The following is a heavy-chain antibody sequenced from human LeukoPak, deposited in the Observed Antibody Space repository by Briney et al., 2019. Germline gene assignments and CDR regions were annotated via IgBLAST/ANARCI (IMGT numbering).Heavy chain of an antibody. V-gene: IGHV3-48*04. D-gene: IGHD3-10*01. CDR2: ISSSSSTI. J-gene: IGHJ4*02. CDR3: ARCGYGSGSYFDY. CDR1: GFTFSSYS. Sequence: GGSLRLSCAASGFTFSSYSMNWVRQAPGKGLEWVSYISSSSSTIYYADSVKGRFTISRDNAKNSLYLQMNSLRAEDTAVYYCARCGYGSGSYFDYWGQGTLVTVSS.